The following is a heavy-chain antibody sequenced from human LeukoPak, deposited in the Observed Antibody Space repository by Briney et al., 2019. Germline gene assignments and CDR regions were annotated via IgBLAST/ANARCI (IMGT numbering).Heavy chain of an antibody. V-gene: IGHV3-74*01. J-gene: IGHJ4*02. Sequence: PGGSLRLSCTVSGFSFDRHWMHWVRQAPGKGLELVSHINPEGTLTTYADFVKGRFTISRDNTNNKLYLQMYRLRVDDTALYFCVRGQDPHYGLDYWGQGALVTVSS. CDR1: GFSFDRHW. CDR2: INPEGTLT. CDR3: VRGQDPHYGLDY. D-gene: IGHD3-10*01.